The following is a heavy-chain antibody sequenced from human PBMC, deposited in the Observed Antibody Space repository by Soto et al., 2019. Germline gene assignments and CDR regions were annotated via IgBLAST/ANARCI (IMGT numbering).Heavy chain of an antibody. V-gene: IGHV3-7*01. CDR3: ARRRAYFTSNDAFDI. Sequence: EVQLVESGGGLVQPGGSLRLSCAASGFTFSNYWMSWVRQAPGKGLEWVANIEEDASEKYYVDSVKGRFTISRDNAKRSLDLRMNSQGAEDTAVYYCARRRAYFTSNDAFDIWGQGTVVTVSS. J-gene: IGHJ3*02. CDR2: IEEDASEK. D-gene: IGHD3-16*01. CDR1: GFTFSNYW.